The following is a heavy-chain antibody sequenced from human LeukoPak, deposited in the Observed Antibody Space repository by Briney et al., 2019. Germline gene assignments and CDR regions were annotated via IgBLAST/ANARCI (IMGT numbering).Heavy chain of an antibody. Sequence: SETLSLTCTVSGGSISSGDYYWSWIRQPPGKGLEWIGYIYYSGSTYYNPSLKSRVTISVDTSKNQFSLKLSSVTAADTAVYYCARDPSGYWFDYWGQGTLVTVSS. CDR3: ARDPSGYWFDY. V-gene: IGHV4-30-4*08. D-gene: IGHD2-2*03. CDR2: IYYSGST. J-gene: IGHJ4*02. CDR1: GGSISSGDYY.